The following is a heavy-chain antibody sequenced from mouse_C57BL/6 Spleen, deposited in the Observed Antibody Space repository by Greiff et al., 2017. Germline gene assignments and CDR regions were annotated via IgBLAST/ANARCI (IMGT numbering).Heavy chain of an antibody. V-gene: IGHV1-54*01. CDR3: ARGNESEYYFDY. Sequence: VKLLESGAELVRPGTSVKVSCKASGYAFTNYLIEWVKQRTGQGLEWIGVINPGSGGTNYNEKFKGKATLTADKSSSTAYMQLSSLTSEDSSVYFCARGNESEYYFDYWGQGTTLTVSS. CDR2: INPGSGGT. CDR1: GYAFTNYL. J-gene: IGHJ2*01.